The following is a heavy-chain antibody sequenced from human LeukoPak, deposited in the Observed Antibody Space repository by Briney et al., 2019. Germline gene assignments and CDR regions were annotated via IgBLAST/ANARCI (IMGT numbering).Heavy chain of an antibody. J-gene: IGHJ4*02. V-gene: IGHV3-23*01. Sequence: PGGPLRLSCAASGFTFSSYAMSWVRQAPGKGLEWVSAISGSGGSTYYADSVKGRFTISRDNSKNTLYLQMNSLRAEDTAVYYCAKDERIEFTGPDRWGQGTLVTVSS. CDR1: GFTFSSYA. D-gene: IGHD2/OR15-2a*01. CDR2: ISGSGGST. CDR3: AKDERIEFTGPDR.